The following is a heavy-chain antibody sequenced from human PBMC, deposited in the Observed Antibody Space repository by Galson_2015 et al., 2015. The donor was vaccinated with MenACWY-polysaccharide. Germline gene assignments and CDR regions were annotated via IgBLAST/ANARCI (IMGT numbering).Heavy chain of an antibody. J-gene: IGHJ5*02. CDR2: IYDSGTT. CDR3: ARDSHYYGSGSFGWFDP. Sequence: SETLSLTCTVSGGSISRTSHYWGWVRQPPGKGLEWIGSIYDSGTTYYNPSLKGRVTISIDTSKNQFSLNVTSVTAADTAVYFCARDSHYYGSGSFGWFDPWGQGILVPVSS. V-gene: IGHV4-39*07. CDR1: GGSISRTSHY. D-gene: IGHD3-10*01.